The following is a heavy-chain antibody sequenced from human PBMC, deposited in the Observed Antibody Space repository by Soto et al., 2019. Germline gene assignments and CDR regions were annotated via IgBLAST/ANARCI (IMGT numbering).Heavy chain of an antibody. D-gene: IGHD4-17*01. J-gene: IGHJ3*01. Sequence: QVQLQESVPGLVKPSETLSLTCTVSGGSISSYYWSWIRQPPGKGLEWIGYIYYSGSTNYNPSLKSRVTISADTSKNQFSLKLSSVTAADTAVYYCARQYGDYVRGAFDFWGQATMVTVSS. CDR2: IYYSGST. V-gene: IGHV4-59*01. CDR3: ARQYGDYVRGAFDF. CDR1: GGSISSYY.